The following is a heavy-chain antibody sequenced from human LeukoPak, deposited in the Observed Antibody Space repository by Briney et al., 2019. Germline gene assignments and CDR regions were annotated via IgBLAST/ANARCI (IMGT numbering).Heavy chain of an antibody. CDR2: INYSGST. Sequence: NPSETLSLTCTVSGGSISSGDYYWSWIRQPPGKGLEWIGYINYSGSTYYNPSLKSRVAISVDTFKNQFSLKLSSVTAADTAVYYCARSSMVHAFDIWGQGTMVTVSS. CDR3: ARSSMVHAFDI. D-gene: IGHD3-10*01. CDR1: GGSISSGDYY. V-gene: IGHV4-30-4*08. J-gene: IGHJ3*02.